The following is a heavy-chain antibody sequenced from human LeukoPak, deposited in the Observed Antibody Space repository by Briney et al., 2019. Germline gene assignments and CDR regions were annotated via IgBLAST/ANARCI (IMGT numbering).Heavy chain of an antibody. D-gene: IGHD6-13*01. V-gene: IGHV4-39*01. CDR3: ARLGAAPGPPHYFYYGMDV. CDR2: TYYTGST. J-gene: IGHJ6*02. Sequence: SETLSLTCSVSGGCISSRSYYWGWVRQPPGKGLEWIGSTYYTGSTYYNPSLRSRVSISGDTSKNQVSLKVNSVTAADTAVYYCARLGAAPGPPHYFYYGMDVWGQGTTVTVS. CDR1: GGCISSRSYY.